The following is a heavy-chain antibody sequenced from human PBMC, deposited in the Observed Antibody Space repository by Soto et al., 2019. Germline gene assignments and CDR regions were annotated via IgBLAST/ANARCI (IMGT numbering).Heavy chain of an antibody. CDR2: SSSSGAYT. D-gene: IGHD3-16*01. CDR1: GFNVGDNY. J-gene: IGHJ6*02. CDR3: ARSSGRRHVFTFDYGLDV. Sequence: QVQLVESGGGLVEPGGSLRLSCAASGFNVGDNYMTWIRQAPGKGLEWLSYSSSSGAYTNYSDSVKGRFTISRDNAKNSLYLQMDSLRAEVTAVYFCARSSGRRHVFTFDYGLDVWGQGTTVTVSS. V-gene: IGHV3-11*06.